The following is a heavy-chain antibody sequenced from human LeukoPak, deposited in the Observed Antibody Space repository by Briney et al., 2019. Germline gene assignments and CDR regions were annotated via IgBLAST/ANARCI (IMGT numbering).Heavy chain of an antibody. CDR2: IRSDAYGGTI. CDR1: GFTFGDYA. V-gene: IGHV3-49*04. CDR3: ARDISEMGAFDI. D-gene: IGHD5-24*01. Sequence: GGSLRLSCRASGFTFGDYAVNWVRQAPGKGLEWVGFIRSDAYGGTIQYDASVRGRFTISRDDSKTIAYLRMNSLKTEDTAVYYCARDISEMGAFDIWGLGTMVTVSS. J-gene: IGHJ3*02.